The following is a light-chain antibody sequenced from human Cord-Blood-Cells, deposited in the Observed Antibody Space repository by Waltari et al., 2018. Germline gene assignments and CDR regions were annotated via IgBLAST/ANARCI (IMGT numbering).Light chain of an antibody. V-gene: IGLV2-14*01. CDR3: SSYTSSSTWV. Sequence: QSALTQPPSVSGSPGQSITIPCTGNSSDVGGYNYVSWYQQHPGKAPKLMIYDVSKRPSGVSNRFSGSKSGNTASLTISGLQAEDEADYYCSSYTSSSTWVFGGGTKLTVL. CDR2: DVS. CDR1: SSDVGGYNY. J-gene: IGLJ3*02.